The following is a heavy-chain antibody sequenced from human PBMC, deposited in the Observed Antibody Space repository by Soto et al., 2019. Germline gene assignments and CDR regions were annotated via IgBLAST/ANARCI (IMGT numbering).Heavy chain of an antibody. V-gene: IGHV1-69*13. Sequence: SVKVSCKASGGTFSSYAISWVRQAPGQGLEWMGGIIPIFGTANYAQKFQGRVTITADESTSTAYMELSSLRSEDTAVYYCARSSCSSGYNSVSDYYYGMDVWGQGTTVTVSS. D-gene: IGHD5-12*01. CDR2: IIPIFGTA. J-gene: IGHJ6*02. CDR1: GGTFSSYA. CDR3: ARSSCSSGYNSVSDYYYGMDV.